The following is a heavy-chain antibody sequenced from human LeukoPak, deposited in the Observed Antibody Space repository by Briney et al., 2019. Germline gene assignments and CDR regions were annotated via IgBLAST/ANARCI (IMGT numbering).Heavy chain of an antibody. CDR3: ARESAPATEIDY. Sequence: PGGSLRLSCAASGFTFSSHWMSWVRQAPGKGLEWVANIKQDASAKYYVDSVKGRFTISRDSAKKSVYLQMNSLRAGDTAVYYCARESAPATEIDYWGQGTLVTVSS. D-gene: IGHD2-15*01. V-gene: IGHV3-7*01. J-gene: IGHJ4*02. CDR2: IKQDASAK. CDR1: GFTFSSHW.